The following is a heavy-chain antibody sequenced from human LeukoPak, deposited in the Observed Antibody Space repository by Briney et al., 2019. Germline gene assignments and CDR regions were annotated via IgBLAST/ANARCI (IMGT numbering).Heavy chain of an antibody. V-gene: IGHV1-69*13. Sequence: GASVKVSCKASGGTFSSYAISWVRQAPGQGLEWMGGIIPIFGTANYAQKFQGRVTITADESTSTAYMELSSLRSEDTAVYYCARYDFWSGSNLGYFDYWGQGTLVTVSS. CDR1: GGTFSSYA. J-gene: IGHJ4*02. D-gene: IGHD3-3*01. CDR3: ARYDFWSGSNLGYFDY. CDR2: IIPIFGTA.